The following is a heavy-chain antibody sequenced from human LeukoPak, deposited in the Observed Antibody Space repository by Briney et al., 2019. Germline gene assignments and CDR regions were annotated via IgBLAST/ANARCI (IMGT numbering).Heavy chain of an antibody. D-gene: IGHD2-2*01. J-gene: IGHJ6*04. CDR2: IYYSGST. CDR1: GGSISSYY. V-gene: IGHV4-59*08. CDR3: ARTRSYHMDV. Sequence: SETLSLTCTVSGGSISSYYWSWIRQPPGKGLEWIGYIYYSGSTNYNPSLKSRVTISVDTSKNQFSLKLSSVTAADTAVYYCARTRSYHMDVWAKGTTVTVSS.